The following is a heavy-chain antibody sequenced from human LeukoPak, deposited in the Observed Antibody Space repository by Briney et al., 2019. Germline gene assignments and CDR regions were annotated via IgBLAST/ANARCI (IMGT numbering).Heavy chain of an antibody. CDR1: GYTFTSYG. Sequence: ASVKVSCKASGYTFTSYGISWVRQAPGQGLEWMGWISAYNGNTNYAQKLQGRVTMTTDTSTSTAYVELRSLRSDDTAVYYCARVPESAATVDFDYWGQGTLVTVSS. CDR2: ISAYNGNT. D-gene: IGHD2-15*01. CDR3: ARVPESAATVDFDY. V-gene: IGHV1-18*01. J-gene: IGHJ4*02.